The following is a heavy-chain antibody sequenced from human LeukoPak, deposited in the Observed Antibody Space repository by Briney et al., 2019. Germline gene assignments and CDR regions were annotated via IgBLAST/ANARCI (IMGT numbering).Heavy chain of an antibody. CDR3: ARDLWGGSGWPVAFDI. CDR2: ISSSGSTK. D-gene: IGHD6-19*01. Sequence: GGSLILSCAASGFIFSSYEMNWVRQAPGKGLEWVSYISSSGSTKYYADSMKGRFTISRDNAKNSLYLQMNSLRAEDTAVYYCARDLWGGSGWPVAFDIWGQGTMVTVSS. CDR1: GFIFSSYE. V-gene: IGHV3-48*03. J-gene: IGHJ3*02.